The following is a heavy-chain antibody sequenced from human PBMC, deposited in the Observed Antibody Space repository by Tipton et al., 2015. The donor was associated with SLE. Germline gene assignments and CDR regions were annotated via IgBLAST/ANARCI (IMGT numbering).Heavy chain of an antibody. D-gene: IGHD4-17*01. CDR3: AKLDYGDFLGDY. CDR2: ISYDETNK. J-gene: IGHJ4*02. CDR1: GFTFSSYG. Sequence: SLRLSCAASGFTFSSYGMHWVRQAPGKGLEWVAVISYDETNKYYADSVKGRFTISRDNSKNTLYLQMNSLRAEDTAVYYCAKLDYGDFLGDYWGQGTLVTVSS. V-gene: IGHV3-30*18.